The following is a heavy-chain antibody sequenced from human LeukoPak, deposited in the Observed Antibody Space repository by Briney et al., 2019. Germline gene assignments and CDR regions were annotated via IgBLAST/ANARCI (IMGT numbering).Heavy chain of an antibody. CDR2: ISWNSGST. CDR3: GRDIRELIVGYYYGVDV. V-gene: IGHV3-9*01. Sequence: PGRSLRLSCAASGFTFDAYAMHWVRQAPGKGLEWVSGISWNSGSTVYADSVKGRFTISRENAKNSLYLQMNSLRAEDTALYYCGRDIRELIVGYYYGVDVWGQGTAVTVS. CDR1: GFTFDAYA. J-gene: IGHJ6*02. D-gene: IGHD1-26*01.